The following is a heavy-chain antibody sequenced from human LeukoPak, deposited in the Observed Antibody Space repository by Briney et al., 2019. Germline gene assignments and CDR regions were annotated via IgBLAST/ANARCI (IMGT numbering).Heavy chain of an antibody. J-gene: IGHJ4*02. CDR1: GFSFDNYA. CDR3: AKDRRSLVGPTNFDY. V-gene: IGHV3-23*01. CDR2: IGGSTGRT. D-gene: IGHD1-26*01. Sequence: GGSLRLSCAASGFSFDNYAMSWVRQAPGKGLEWVSAIGGSTGRTYYADSVKGRFTVSRDNSKNTLYLQMTSLRADDTAIYYCAKDRRSLVGPTNFDYWGQGTPVTVSS.